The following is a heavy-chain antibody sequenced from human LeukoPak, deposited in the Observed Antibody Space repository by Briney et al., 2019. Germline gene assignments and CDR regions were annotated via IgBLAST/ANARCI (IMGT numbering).Heavy chain of an antibody. CDR1: GFPFSSYF. V-gene: IGHV3-21*01. CDR2: ISGSSSYI. CDR3: TRVHGGYPFDS. J-gene: IGHJ4*02. D-gene: IGHD2-15*01. Sequence: GGSLRLSCAASGFPFSSYFMNWVRQAPGKGLEWVSSISGSSSYIYDADSVKGRFTISRDNAKNSLYLQMNSLRAEDTAVYYCTRVHGGYPFDSWGQGTLVTVSS.